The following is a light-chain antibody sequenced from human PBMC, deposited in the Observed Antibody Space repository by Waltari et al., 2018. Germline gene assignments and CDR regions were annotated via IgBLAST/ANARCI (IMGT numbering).Light chain of an antibody. Sequence: QSVLTQPPSASGTPGQTVTISCSGSSSNIGTNTVNWYQQLPGTAPKAVIYGNDHRPEGAPDRFSGSKSGTSASLAISGFQSEDEADYYCAAWDDTLNGHFVFGTGTKVTVL. CDR1: SSNIGTNT. J-gene: IGLJ1*01. CDR3: AAWDDTLNGHFV. CDR2: GND. V-gene: IGLV1-44*01.